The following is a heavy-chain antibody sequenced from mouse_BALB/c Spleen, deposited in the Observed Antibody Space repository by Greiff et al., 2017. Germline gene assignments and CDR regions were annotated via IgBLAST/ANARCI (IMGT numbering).Heavy chain of an antibody. D-gene: IGHD2-14*01. CDR3: ARTYRYDAMDY. CDR2: IWWDDDK. J-gene: IGHJ4*01. V-gene: IGHV8-8*01. Sequence: QVTLKESGPGILQPSQTLSLTCSFSGFSLSTSGMGVGWNRQPSGKGLEWLAHIWWDDDKRYNPALKSRLTISKDTSSNQVFLKIASVDTADTATYYCARTYRYDAMDYWGQGTSVTVSS. CDR1: GFSLSTSGMG.